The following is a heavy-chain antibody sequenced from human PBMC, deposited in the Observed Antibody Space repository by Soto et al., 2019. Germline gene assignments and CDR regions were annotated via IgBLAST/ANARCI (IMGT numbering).Heavy chain of an antibody. J-gene: IGHJ5*02. D-gene: IGHD2-2*01. V-gene: IGHV3-53*01. CDR3: VRTTREIVVAPSTASNWFEP. CDR2: IYSGGTT. Sequence: GRPLRHSSAASGFTASNNYMSWVRQTPGKGLEWVSVIYSGGTTYYADSVKGRFTISRHNAKNSLSLQMNSLRAEDTALYYCVRTTREIVVAPSTASNWFEPWGQGTLVTLSS. CDR1: GFTASNNY.